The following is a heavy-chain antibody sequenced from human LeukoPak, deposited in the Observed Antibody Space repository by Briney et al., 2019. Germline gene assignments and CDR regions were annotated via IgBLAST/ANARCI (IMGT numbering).Heavy chain of an antibody. Sequence: GASVKVSCKASGYTFTSYAMNWVRQAPGQGLEWMGWINTNTGNPTYAQGFTGRFVFSLDTSVSTAYLQISSLKAEDTAVYYCARETYYDSSGYPFEPRAFDIWGQGTMVTVSS. D-gene: IGHD3-22*01. CDR2: INTNTGNP. CDR3: ARETYYDSSGYPFEPRAFDI. V-gene: IGHV7-4-1*02. CDR1: GYTFTSYA. J-gene: IGHJ3*02.